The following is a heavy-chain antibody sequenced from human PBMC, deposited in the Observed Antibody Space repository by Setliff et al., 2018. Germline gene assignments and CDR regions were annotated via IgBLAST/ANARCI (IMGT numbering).Heavy chain of an antibody. CDR2: ISSYNDVT. CDR1: GYIFKSYG. Sequence: ASVKVSCKASGYIFKSYGISWVRQAPGQGLEWMGWISSYNDVTNYAQSFQGTVTMTTDTSKSAAYMDLRGLRSDDTAVYYCAISTLSICSGGSCPNAFDVWGQGTMVTV. V-gene: IGHV1-18*01. J-gene: IGHJ3*01. D-gene: IGHD2-15*01. CDR3: AISTLSICSGGSCPNAFDV.